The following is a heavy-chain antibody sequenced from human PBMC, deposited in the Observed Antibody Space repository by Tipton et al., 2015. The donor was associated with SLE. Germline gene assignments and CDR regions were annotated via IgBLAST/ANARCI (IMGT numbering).Heavy chain of an antibody. J-gene: IGHJ5*02. CDR2: INNSGST. CDR3: ARRWAVVVVAARWFDP. V-gene: IGHV4-34*01. Sequence: TLSLTCAVYGGSFSGYYWSWIRQPPGKGVEWIGEINNSGSTNYNPSLKSRGTISVDTSKDQFSLKLSSVTAADTAVYYCARRWAVVVVAARWFDPWGQGTLVTVSS. CDR1: GGSFSGYY. D-gene: IGHD2-15*01.